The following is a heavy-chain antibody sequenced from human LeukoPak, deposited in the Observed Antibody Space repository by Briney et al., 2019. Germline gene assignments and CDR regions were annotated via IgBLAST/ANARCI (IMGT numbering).Heavy chain of an antibody. V-gene: IGHV4-4*02. Sequence: PSETLSPTCAVSGGSISSSSSICWTWVRQPPGEGLEWIGEIYHNGATNYNPSLKSRVTISVDTSKNQFSLKLSSVTAADTAVYYCARDSARLYYYYGMDVWGQGTTVTVSS. D-gene: IGHD6-25*01. CDR3: ARDSARLYYYYGMDV. J-gene: IGHJ6*02. CDR2: IYHNGAT. CDR1: GGSISSSSSIC.